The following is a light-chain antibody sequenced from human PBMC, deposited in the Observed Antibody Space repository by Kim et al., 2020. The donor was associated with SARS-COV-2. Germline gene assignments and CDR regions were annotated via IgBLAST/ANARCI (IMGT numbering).Light chain of an antibody. CDR3: QQYYTTPIT. CDR2: GAS. J-gene: IGKJ5*01. CDR1: QSVLSSANNRNY. V-gene: IGKV4-1*01. Sequence: ATTACKSTQSVLSSANNRNYLSWHQQKPGQPPRLLIYGASSRKSGVPDRFGGSVSGTDFTLTISSLQAEDVAVYYCQQYYTTPITFGQGTRLEIK.